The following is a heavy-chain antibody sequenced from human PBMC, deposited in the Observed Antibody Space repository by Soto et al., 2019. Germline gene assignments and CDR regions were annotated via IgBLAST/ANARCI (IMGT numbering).Heavy chain of an antibody. CDR3: ASLTTNWFDP. CDR2: IIPIFGTA. Sequence: SVKVSCKASGGTFSSYAISWVRQAPGQGLEWMGGIIPIFGTANYAQKFQGRVTITADESTSTAYMGLSSLRSEDTAVYYCASLTTNWFDPWGQGTLVTVSS. J-gene: IGHJ5*02. V-gene: IGHV1-69*13. CDR1: GGTFSSYA.